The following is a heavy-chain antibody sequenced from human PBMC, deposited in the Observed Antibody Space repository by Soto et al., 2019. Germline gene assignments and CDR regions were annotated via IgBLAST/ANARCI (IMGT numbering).Heavy chain of an antibody. CDR1: GYTFTGYY. J-gene: IGHJ4*02. D-gene: IGHD3-3*02. Sequence: QVQLVQSGAEVKKPGASVKVSCKASGYTFTGYYMHWVRQAPGQGLEWMGWINPNSGGTNYAQKFQGWVTMTRDTSISTAYMELSRLRSDDRAVYYCARDSAFSRFVDYVFDYWGQGTLVTVSS. CDR3: ARDSAFSRFVDYVFDY. V-gene: IGHV1-2*04. CDR2: INPNSGGT.